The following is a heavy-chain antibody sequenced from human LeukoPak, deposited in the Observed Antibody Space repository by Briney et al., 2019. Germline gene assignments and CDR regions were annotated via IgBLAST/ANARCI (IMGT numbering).Heavy chain of an antibody. CDR2: TSGGNNEI. Sequence: GGSLRLSCTASGYTFTDYAMSWVRQALGKGLEWVAVTSGGNNEINYADSVRGRFTISRDNSKNTVVLQMNRLRAEDTAVYHCARGYSSTAFCDVTPWYLDLWGRGTLVTVSS. J-gene: IGHJ2*01. CDR1: GYTFTDYA. D-gene: IGHD2-2*01. V-gene: IGHV3-23*01. CDR3: ARGYSSTAFCDVTPWYLDL.